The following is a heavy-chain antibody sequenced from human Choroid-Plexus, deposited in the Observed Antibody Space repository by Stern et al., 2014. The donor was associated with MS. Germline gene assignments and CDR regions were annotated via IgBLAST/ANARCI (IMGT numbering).Heavy chain of an antibody. Sequence: VQLVESGGGVAQPGRPLILSCAASGFTFSNFGMHWVRQAPGKGLEWVACISYDGSDKYYADSVKGRFTIFRDNSKNTLYMHMNSLRAEDTAVYYCAKDRQWSTYFFDYWGQGSLGTVSS. CDR2: ISYDGSDK. V-gene: IGHV3-30*18. J-gene: IGHJ4*02. CDR1: GFTFSNFG. D-gene: IGHD2-15*01. CDR3: AKDRQWSTYFFDY.